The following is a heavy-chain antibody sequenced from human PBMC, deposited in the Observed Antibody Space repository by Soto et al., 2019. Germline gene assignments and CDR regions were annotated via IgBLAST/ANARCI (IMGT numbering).Heavy chain of an antibody. J-gene: IGHJ5*02. Sequence: GGSLRLSCAVSGFTFSNFSMTWVRQAPGRGLEWVSSISGTDDSTYYADSVKGRFTISRANALNTLFLHMNYLRAEDTAVSYCAKSSRQHASAIQACFYPWGLGPWGTVS. CDR2: ISGTDDST. CDR3: AKSSRQHASAIQACFYP. CDR1: GFTFSNFS. D-gene: IGHD6-19*01. V-gene: IGHV3-23*01.